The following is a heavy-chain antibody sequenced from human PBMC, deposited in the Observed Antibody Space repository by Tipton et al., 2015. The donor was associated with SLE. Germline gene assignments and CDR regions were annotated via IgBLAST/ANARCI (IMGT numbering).Heavy chain of an antibody. Sequence: GLVKPSQTLSLTCAISGDSVSRNSAAWNWIRQSPSRGLEWLRRTYYRSKWNNDYALSVTSRITINADTSKNQFSLQLKYVTPEDTAVYYCARDRSSGWSSPDAFDIWGQGTMVTVSS. V-gene: IGHV6-1*01. CDR3: ARDRSSGWSSPDAFDI. J-gene: IGHJ3*02. CDR2: TYYRSKWNN. D-gene: IGHD6-19*01. CDR1: GDSVSRNSAA.